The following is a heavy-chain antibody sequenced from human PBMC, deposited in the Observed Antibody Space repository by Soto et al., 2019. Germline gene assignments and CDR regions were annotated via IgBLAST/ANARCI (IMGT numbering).Heavy chain of an antibody. CDR1: GYPFTTYD. D-gene: IGHD4-17*01. CDR3: AREFSDYAGY. Sequence: QVQLVQSGAEVKKPGASVKVSCKASGYPFTTYDINWLRQAAGQGLEWMGWMNPNNGDTAYAQKFQGRVTMTRDTSISTAYMGLTSLRSEDTAVYYCAREFSDYAGYWGQGTLVTVSS. J-gene: IGHJ4*02. V-gene: IGHV1-8*01. CDR2: MNPNNGDT.